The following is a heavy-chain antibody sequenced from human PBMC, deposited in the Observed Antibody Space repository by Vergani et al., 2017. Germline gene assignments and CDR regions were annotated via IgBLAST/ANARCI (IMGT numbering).Heavy chain of an antibody. J-gene: IGHJ4*02. D-gene: IGHD6-25*01. CDR3: ARGCRAAGDSGLDS. Sequence: QVQLQESGPGLVKPSQTLSTTCTGLGAPRRSVGHYLSSIRQSAGKRLEWIGDIIGSGTANYHPSFQGRVSMSVATSKNQFSLTLSSVNATGTAVYYCARGCRAAGDSGLDSWGQGTRVTVSS. V-gene: IGHV4-61*02. CDR2: IIGSGTA. CDR1: GAPRRSVGHY.